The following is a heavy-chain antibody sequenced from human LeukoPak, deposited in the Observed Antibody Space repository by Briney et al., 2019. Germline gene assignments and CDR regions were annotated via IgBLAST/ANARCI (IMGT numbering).Heavy chain of an antibody. CDR3: ATDGASGSYYGGLIY. J-gene: IGHJ4*02. CDR2: MNPNSGNT. D-gene: IGHD1-26*01. Sequence: ASVKVSCKASGYTFTSYDINWVRQATGQGLEWMGWMNPNSGNTGYAQKFQGRVTMTEDTSTDTAYMELSSLRSEDTAVYYCATDGASGSYYGGLIYWGQGTLVTVSS. CDR1: GYTFTSYD. V-gene: IGHV1-8*01.